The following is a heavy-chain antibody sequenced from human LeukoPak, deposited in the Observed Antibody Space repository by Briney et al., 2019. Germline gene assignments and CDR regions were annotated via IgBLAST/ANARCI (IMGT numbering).Heavy chain of an antibody. CDR3: ARSITGMLDY. J-gene: IGHJ4*02. Sequence: SETLSLTCAVYGGSFSGYYWSWIRQPPGKGLEWIGEINHSGSTYYNPSLKSRVTISVDRSKNHFSLKLSSVTAADTAVYYCARSITGMLDYWGQGTLVTVSS. CDR2: INHSGST. D-gene: IGHD3-10*01. CDR1: GGSFSGYY. V-gene: IGHV4-34*01.